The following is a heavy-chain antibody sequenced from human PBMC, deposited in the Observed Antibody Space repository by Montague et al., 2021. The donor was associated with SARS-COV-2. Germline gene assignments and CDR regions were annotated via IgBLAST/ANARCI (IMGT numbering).Heavy chain of an antibody. Sequence: SETLSLTCAVYGGSLSGYYWAWILQTPAKGVEWIGEINHSGSTNYNPSLNSRLTISVDTSKKQFSLKLNSMTAADTAVYYCARGADYDFWSGFLRYKWLDPWGLGTPVTVSS. CDR3: ARGADYDFWSGFLRYKWLDP. D-gene: IGHD3-3*01. V-gene: IGHV4-34*01. J-gene: IGHJ5*02. CDR1: GGSLSGYY. CDR2: INHSGST.